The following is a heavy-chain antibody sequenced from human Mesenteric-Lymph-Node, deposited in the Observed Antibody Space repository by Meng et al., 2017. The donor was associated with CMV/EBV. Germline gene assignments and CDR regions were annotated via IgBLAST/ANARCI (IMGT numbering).Heavy chain of an antibody. CDR2: IIPILGIA. D-gene: IGHD3-10*01. Sequence: SGGTFSSYAISWVRQAPGQGLEWMGGIIPILGIANYAQKFQGRVTITADKSTSTAYMELSSLRSEDTAVYYCARDLGPPWLYGQDYWGQGTPVTVSS. CDR3: ARDLGPPWLYGQDY. CDR1: GGTFSSYA. V-gene: IGHV1-69*10. J-gene: IGHJ4*02.